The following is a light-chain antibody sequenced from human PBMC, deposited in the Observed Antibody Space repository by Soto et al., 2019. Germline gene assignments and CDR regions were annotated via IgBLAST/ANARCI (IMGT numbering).Light chain of an antibody. V-gene: IGLV2-23*02. CDR2: EVS. J-gene: IGLJ1*01. Sequence: QSVLTRPASVYGSPGQAITISCTGTSSDVGNYNLVSWYQHHPGKAPKLIIYEVSKRPSGVSNRFSGSKSGDTASLTISGLQAEDEADYYCCPYAGSNYVFGTGTKVTVL. CDR1: SSDVGNYNL. CDR3: CPYAGSNYV.